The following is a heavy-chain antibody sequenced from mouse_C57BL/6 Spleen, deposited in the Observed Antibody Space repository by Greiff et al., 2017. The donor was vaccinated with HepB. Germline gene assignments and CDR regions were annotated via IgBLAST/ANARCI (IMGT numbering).Heavy chain of an antibody. CDR1: GFTFSSYA. CDR3: ARDGGGYFDD. J-gene: IGHJ2*01. Sequence: EVHLVESGGGLVKPGGSLKLSCAASGFTFSSYAMSWVRQTPEKRLEWVATISDGGSYTYYPDNVKGRFTISRDNAKNNLYLQMSHLKSEDTAMYYCARDGGGYFDDWGQGTTLTVSS. V-gene: IGHV5-4*01. CDR2: ISDGGSYT.